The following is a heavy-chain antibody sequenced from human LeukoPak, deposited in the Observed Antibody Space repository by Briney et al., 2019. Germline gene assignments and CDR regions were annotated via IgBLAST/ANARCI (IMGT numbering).Heavy chain of an antibody. V-gene: IGHV3-7*01. Sequence: PGGSLRLSCAASGFTFSSYWMSWVRQAPGKGLEWVANIKQDGSEKYYVDSVKGRFTISRDNAKNSLYLQMNSLRAEDTAVYYCARSPVDVVVITTGSFDYWGQGTLVTVSS. CDR2: IKQDGSEK. J-gene: IGHJ4*02. CDR3: ARSPVDVVVITTGSFDY. D-gene: IGHD3-22*01. CDR1: GFTFSSYW.